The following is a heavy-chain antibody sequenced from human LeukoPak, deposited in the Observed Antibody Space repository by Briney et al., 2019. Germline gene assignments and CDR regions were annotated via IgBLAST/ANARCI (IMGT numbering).Heavy chain of an antibody. CDR1: GGTFSSYA. J-gene: IGHJ5*02. V-gene: IGHV1-69*04. Sequence: ASVKVSCKASGGTFSSYAISWVRQAPGQGLEWMGRIIPILGIANYAQKFQGRVTITADKSTSTAYMELSSLRSEDTAAYYCAGGGYYDSKFDPWGQGTLVTVSS. CDR3: AGGGYYDSKFDP. CDR2: IIPILGIA. D-gene: IGHD3-22*01.